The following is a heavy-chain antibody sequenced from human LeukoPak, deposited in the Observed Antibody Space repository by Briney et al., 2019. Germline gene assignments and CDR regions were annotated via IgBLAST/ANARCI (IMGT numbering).Heavy chain of an antibody. CDR1: GGTFSSYA. D-gene: IGHD3-10*01. V-gene: IGHV1-69*04. Sequence: ASVKVPCKASGGTFSSYAISWVRQAPGQGLEWMGRIIPILGIANYAQKFQGRVTITADKSTSTAYMELSSLRSEDTAVYYCAREEVRGVSGYWGQGTLVTVSS. CDR2: IIPILGIA. CDR3: AREEVRGVSGY. J-gene: IGHJ4*02.